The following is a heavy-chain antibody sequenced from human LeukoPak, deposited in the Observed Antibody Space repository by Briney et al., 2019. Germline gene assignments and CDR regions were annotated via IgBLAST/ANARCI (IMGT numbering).Heavy chain of an antibody. J-gene: IGHJ5*02. V-gene: IGHV1-3*01. D-gene: IGHD1-26*01. CDR3: ARDWASGSYSPYNWFDL. CDR1: GYTFTSYA. CDR2: INAGNGNT. Sequence: GASVTVSCKASGYTFTSYAMHWVRQAPGQRLEWMGWINAGNGNTKYSQKFQGRVTITRDTSASTAYMELSSLRSEDTAVYYCARDWASGSYSPYNWFDLWGQGTLVTVSS.